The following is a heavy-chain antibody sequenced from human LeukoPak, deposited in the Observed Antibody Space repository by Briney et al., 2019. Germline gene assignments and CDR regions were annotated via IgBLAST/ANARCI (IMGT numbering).Heavy chain of an antibody. CDR3: ARIRPPYTVTTGYVDY. V-gene: IGHV1-69*05. J-gene: IGHJ4*02. D-gene: IGHD4-17*01. CDR1: GGTFSSYA. CDR2: IIPIFGTA. Sequence: ASVKVSCKASGGTFSSYAISWVRQAPGQGLEWMGGIIPIFGTANYAQKFQGRVTITTDESTSTAYMELSSLRSEDTAVYYCARIRPPYTVTTGYVDYWGQGTLVTVSS.